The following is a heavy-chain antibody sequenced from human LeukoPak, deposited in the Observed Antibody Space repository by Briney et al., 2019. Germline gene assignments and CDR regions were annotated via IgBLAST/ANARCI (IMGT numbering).Heavy chain of an antibody. D-gene: IGHD5-12*01. CDR2: IYHSGST. CDR1: GGSISSGGYS. Sequence: SETLSLTCAVSGGSISSGGYSWSWIRQPPGKGLEWIGYIYHSGSTYYNPSLKSRVTISVDRSKNKFSLKLSSVTAADTAVYYCAGLVATDPGRVDYWGQGTLVTVSS. J-gene: IGHJ4*02. V-gene: IGHV4-30-2*01. CDR3: AGLVATDPGRVDY.